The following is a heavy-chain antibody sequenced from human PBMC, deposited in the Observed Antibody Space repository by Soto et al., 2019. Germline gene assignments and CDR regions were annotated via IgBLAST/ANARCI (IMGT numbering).Heavy chain of an antibody. CDR3: TRSAISPYGGLIGPFDY. Sequence: QVQLAQSGAEGRKPGPSVRVSCEATGYTFTAYAMHWVRQAPGQSLEWMGWIKPANGNTKYSQKFQGRLIITSDTSANTMYMELSSLTSEDTAMYYCTRSAISPYGGLIGPFDYWCQGNLVTVSS. CDR2: IKPANGNT. D-gene: IGHD3-16*02. V-gene: IGHV1-3*01. CDR1: GYTFTAYA. J-gene: IGHJ4*02.